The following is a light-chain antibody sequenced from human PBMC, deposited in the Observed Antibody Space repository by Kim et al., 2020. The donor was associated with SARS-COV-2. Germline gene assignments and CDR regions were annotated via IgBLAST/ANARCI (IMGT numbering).Light chain of an antibody. V-gene: IGLV2-14*03. CDR1: SSDKGAYKY. Sequence: GQSITSSCTGTSSDKGAYKYVSWYEQHPGEAPKLMIHGVNNRPAGVSNRFSGSKSGNTASLTISGLQAEDEADYYCSSYTTSSTLVFGTGTKVTVL. J-gene: IGLJ1*01. CDR2: GVN. CDR3: SSYTTSSTLV.